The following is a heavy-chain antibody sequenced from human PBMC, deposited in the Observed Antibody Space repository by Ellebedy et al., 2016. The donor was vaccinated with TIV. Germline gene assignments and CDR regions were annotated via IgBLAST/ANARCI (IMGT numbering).Heavy chain of an antibody. Sequence: SCXASGGTFSSYAINWVRQAPGKGLEWVSAISGSGGSTYYADSVKGRFTISRDNSKNTLYLQMNSLRAEDTAVYYCAKEMGYGDSIDYWGQGTLVTVSS. D-gene: IGHD4-17*01. CDR1: GGTFSSYA. V-gene: IGHV3-23*01. CDR3: AKEMGYGDSIDY. J-gene: IGHJ4*02. CDR2: ISGSGGST.